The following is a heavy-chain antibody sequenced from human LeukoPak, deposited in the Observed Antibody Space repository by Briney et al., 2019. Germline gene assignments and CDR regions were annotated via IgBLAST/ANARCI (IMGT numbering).Heavy chain of an antibody. D-gene: IGHD6-13*01. CDR3: ARGLRGYSSSCKDY. CDR2: INSDGSST. Sequence: GGSLRLSCAASGFTFSSYWMHWIRQVPGKGLVWVSRINSDGSSTTYADSVKGRFTISRDNAKNTLYLQMNSLSAEDTAVYYCARGLRGYSSSCKDYWGQGTLVTVSS. V-gene: IGHV3-74*01. CDR1: GFTFSSYW. J-gene: IGHJ4*02.